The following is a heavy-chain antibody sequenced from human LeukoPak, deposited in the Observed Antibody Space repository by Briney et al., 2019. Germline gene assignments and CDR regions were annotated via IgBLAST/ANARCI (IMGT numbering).Heavy chain of an antibody. CDR3: ARGYYYDSSGYYY. CDR2: INHSGST. CDR1: GGSFSGYY. Sequence: TLSLTCAVYGGSFSGYYWSWIRQPPGKGLEWIGEINHSGSTNYNPSLKSRVTISVDTSKNQFSLKLSSVTAADTAVYYCARGYYYDSSGYYYWGQGTLVTVSS. V-gene: IGHV4-34*01. D-gene: IGHD3-22*01. J-gene: IGHJ4*02.